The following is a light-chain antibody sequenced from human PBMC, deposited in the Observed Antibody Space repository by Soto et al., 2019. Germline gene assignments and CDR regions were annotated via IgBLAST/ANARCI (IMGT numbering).Light chain of an antibody. CDR3: AAWDDTLKRYV. CDR2: YNN. V-gene: IGLV1-44*01. CDR1: NSNIASNT. Sequence: SVLTQPPSASETPGQTVSISCSGSNSNIASNTVNWYQHLPGTAPKLLIYYNNQRPSGAPDRFSGSKSGTSASLAISGLQSEDESDYYCAAWDDTLKRYVFGTGTKV. J-gene: IGLJ1*01.